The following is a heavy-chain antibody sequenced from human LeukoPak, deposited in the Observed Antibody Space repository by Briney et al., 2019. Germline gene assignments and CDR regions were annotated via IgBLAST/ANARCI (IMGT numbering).Heavy chain of an antibody. CDR1: GFTFSSYA. V-gene: IGHV3-23*01. Sequence: GGSLRLSCAASGFTFSSYAMSWVRQAPGKGLEWVSAISGSGGSTYYADSVKGRFTISRDNSKNTLYLQMNSPRAADTAVYYSAKDGRIQLPLFDYWGQGTLVTVSS. J-gene: IGHJ4*02. D-gene: IGHD2-2*01. CDR2: ISGSGGST. CDR3: AKDGRIQLPLFDY.